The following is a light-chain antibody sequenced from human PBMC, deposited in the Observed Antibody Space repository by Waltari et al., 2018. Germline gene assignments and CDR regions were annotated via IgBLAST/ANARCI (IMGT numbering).Light chain of an antibody. CDR1: RIDVGRSDL. Sequence: QPALTQPASVSGSPGQSITISCTGSRIDVGRSDLVSWYQHHPDKAPHVIIFEDSKRPSGVSNRFSGSKSGNTASLTISGLQAEDEADYYCCSYADSRTWVFGGGTKLTVL. V-gene: IGLV2-23*01. CDR3: CSYADSRTWV. J-gene: IGLJ3*02. CDR2: EDS.